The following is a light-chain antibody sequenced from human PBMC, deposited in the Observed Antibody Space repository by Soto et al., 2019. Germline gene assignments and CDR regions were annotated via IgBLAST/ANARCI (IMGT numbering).Light chain of an antibody. CDR1: QSISSL. Sequence: DIQMTQSPSTLSASVGDRVTITCRASQSISSLLAWYQQKPGKAPKLLIYDASSLESGVPSRFSGSGSGTEFTLIISSLQPDDFATYYCQHYRTFGQGTKVDIK. CDR3: QHYRT. J-gene: IGKJ1*01. V-gene: IGKV1-5*01. CDR2: DAS.